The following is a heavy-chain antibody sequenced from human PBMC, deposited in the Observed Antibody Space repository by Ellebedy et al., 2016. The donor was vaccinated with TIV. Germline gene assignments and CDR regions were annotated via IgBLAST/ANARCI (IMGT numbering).Heavy chain of an antibody. D-gene: IGHD5-18*01. J-gene: IGHJ1*01. CDR3: AREVFGYSYGV. CDR2: IFNSGST. CDR1: GDSISSSSYY. V-gene: IGHV4-39*07. Sequence: GSLRLSCTVSGDSISSSSYYWGWVRQPPGKGLEWIGNIFNSGSTYYNSSLKSRVTIAVDTSKNQVSLKLSSVTAADTAVYYCAREVFGYSYGVWGQGTLVTVSS.